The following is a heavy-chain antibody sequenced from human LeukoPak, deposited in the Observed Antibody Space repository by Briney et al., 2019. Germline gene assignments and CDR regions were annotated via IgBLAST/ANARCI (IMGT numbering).Heavy chain of an antibody. J-gene: IGHJ5*02. CDR1: GYSFTSYW. Sequence: GESLKISCKGSGYSFTSYWIGWVRQMPGKGLEWMGIIYPGDSDTRYSPSSQGQVTISADKSISTAYLQWSSLKASDTAMYYCARPQYNFWSGYLNYWFDPWGQGTLVTVSS. CDR2: IYPGDSDT. D-gene: IGHD3-3*01. V-gene: IGHV5-51*01. CDR3: ARPQYNFWSGYLNYWFDP.